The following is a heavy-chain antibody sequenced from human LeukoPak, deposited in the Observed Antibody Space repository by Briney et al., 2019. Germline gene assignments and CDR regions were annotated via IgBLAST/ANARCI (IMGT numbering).Heavy chain of an antibody. Sequence: GGSLRLSCAASGFSFSNYAMSWVRQAPGKGLEWVSGVSGSGGSTVHADPAKGRFTISRDNSKNTMYLQMNSLRAEDTAVYYCARSVGGQYYDILTGYWGLDYYYYYMDVWGKGTTVTVSS. J-gene: IGHJ6*03. V-gene: IGHV3-23*01. CDR2: VSGSGGST. D-gene: IGHD3-9*01. CDR3: ARSVGGQYYDILTGYWGLDYYYYYMDV. CDR1: GFSFSNYA.